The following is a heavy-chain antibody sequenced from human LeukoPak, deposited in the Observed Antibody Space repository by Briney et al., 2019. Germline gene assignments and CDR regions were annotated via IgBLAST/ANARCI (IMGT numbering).Heavy chain of an antibody. CDR1: GGSISSYY. CDR2: VYYSGNT. CDR3: ARQTTVATRDLFDN. Sequence: SETLSLTCTVSGGSISSYYWSWIRQPPGRGLEYIGHVYYSGNTDYNPSLKSRVTMSVDTSKNQFSLRLNSVTAADTAVYYCARQTTVATRDLFDNWGQGTLVTVSS. J-gene: IGHJ4*02. V-gene: IGHV4-59*01. D-gene: IGHD4-11*01.